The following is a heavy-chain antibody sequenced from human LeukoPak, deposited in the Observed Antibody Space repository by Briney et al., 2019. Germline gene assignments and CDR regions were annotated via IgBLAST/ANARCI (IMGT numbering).Heavy chain of an antibody. J-gene: IGHJ4*02. CDR1: GFTFSSYA. CDR3: AKLAYYYDSSGYSDY. D-gene: IGHD3-22*01. Sequence: GRSLRLSCAASGFTFSSYAMSWVRQAPGKGLEWVSAISGSGGSTYYADSVKGRFTISRDNSKNTLYLQMNSLRAEDTAVYYCAKLAYYYDSSGYSDYWGQGTLVTVSS. V-gene: IGHV3-23*01. CDR2: ISGSGGST.